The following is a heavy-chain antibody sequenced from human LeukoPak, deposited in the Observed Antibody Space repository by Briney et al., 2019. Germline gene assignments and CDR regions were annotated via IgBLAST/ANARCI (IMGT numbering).Heavy chain of an antibody. CDR3: AREAPSSSWYSAWVVWNWYFDL. D-gene: IGHD6-13*01. CDR1: GDSVSSNSAA. V-gene: IGHV6-1*01. J-gene: IGHJ2*01. CDR2: TYYRSKWYN. Sequence: SQTLSLTCAISGDSVSSNSAAWNWIRQSPSRGLEWLGRTYYRSKWYNDYAVSVKSRITINPDTSKNQFSLQLNSVTPEDTAVYYCAREAPSSSWYSAWVVWNWYFDLWGRGTLVTVSS.